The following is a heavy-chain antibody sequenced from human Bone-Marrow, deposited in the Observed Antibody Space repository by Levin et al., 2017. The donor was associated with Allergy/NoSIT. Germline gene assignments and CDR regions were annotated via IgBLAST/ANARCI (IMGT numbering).Heavy chain of an antibody. V-gene: IGHV3-30-3*01. CDR1: GFTFSSYA. CDR2: ISYDGSNK. Sequence: GGSLRLSCAASGFTFSSYAMHWVRQAPGKGLEWVAVISYDGSNKYYADSVKGRFTISRDNSKNTLYLQMNSLRAEDTAVYYCARFQQLVRIYFDYWGQGTLVTVSS. J-gene: IGHJ4*02. CDR3: ARFQQLVRIYFDY. D-gene: IGHD6-13*01.